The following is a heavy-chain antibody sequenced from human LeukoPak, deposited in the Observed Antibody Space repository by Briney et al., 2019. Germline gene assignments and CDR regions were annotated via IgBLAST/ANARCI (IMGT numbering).Heavy chain of an antibody. D-gene: IGHD3-10*01. CDR3: AREEFYNAWLFDY. CDR1: GFTFSDFN. Sequence: GGSLRLSCAASGFTFSDFNMIWVRQAPGKGLEWVSYISSRSTTIHYADSVKGRFTISRDNAKNSLFLQMNSLRDEDTAVYYCAREEFYNAWLFDYWGQGTLVTVSS. CDR2: ISSRSTTI. V-gene: IGHV3-48*02. J-gene: IGHJ4*02.